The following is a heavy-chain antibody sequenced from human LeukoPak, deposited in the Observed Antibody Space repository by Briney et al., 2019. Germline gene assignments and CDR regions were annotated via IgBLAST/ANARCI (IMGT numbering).Heavy chain of an antibody. CDR2: IYYSGST. CDR1: GGSISSSIYY. Sequence: SETLSLTCTVSGGSISSSIYYWGWIRQPPGKGLEWIGSIYYSGSTYYHPSLKSRVTISVDTSKNQFSLKLSSVTAADTAVYYCARQGYSYGNFDCWGQGTLVTVSS. V-gene: IGHV4-39*01. J-gene: IGHJ4*02. D-gene: IGHD5-18*01. CDR3: ARQGYSYGNFDC.